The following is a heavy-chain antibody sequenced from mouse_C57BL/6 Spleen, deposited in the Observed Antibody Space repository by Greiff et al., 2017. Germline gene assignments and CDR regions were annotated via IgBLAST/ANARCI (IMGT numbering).Heavy chain of an antibody. CDR1: GFTFSSYA. J-gene: IGHJ3*01. V-gene: IGHV5-9-1*02. D-gene: IGHD1-1*01. CDR2: ISSGGDYI. Sequence: EVMLVESGEGLVKPGGSLKLSCAASGFTFSSYAMSWVRQTPEKRLEWVAYISSGGDYIYYADTVKGRFTISRDNARNTLYLQMSSLKSEDTAMYYCTRANSLVLRYQAWFAYWGQGTLVTVSA. CDR3: TRANSLVLRYQAWFAY.